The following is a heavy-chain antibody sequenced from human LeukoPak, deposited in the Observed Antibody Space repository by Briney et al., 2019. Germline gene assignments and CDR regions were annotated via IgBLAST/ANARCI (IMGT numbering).Heavy chain of an antibody. D-gene: IGHD3-22*01. CDR3: ARELDDSSGYYYAGVFDY. J-gene: IGHJ4*02. CDR1: GGTFSSYA. Sequence: VASVKVSCKASGGTFSSYAISWVRQAPGQGLEWMGGIIPIFGTANYAQKFQGRVTITADKSTSTAYMELSSLRSEDTAVYYCARELDDSSGYYYAGVFDYWGQGTLVTVSS. CDR2: IIPIFGTA. V-gene: IGHV1-69*06.